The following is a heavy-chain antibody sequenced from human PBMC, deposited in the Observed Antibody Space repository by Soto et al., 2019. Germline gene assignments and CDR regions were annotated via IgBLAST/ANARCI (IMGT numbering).Heavy chain of an antibody. Sequence: QLQLQESGPGLVKPSETLSLPCTVSGDSVTISDYYWGWIRQPPGKGLEWIGSIHYSGSTYYNPSIKGRVTISGDTSKKQFSLKLNSVTAADAAVYYCAAHDSGGYYAEYWGQGTLVTVSA. CDR2: IHYSGST. CDR3: AAHDSGGYYAEY. D-gene: IGHD3-22*01. V-gene: IGHV4-39*01. CDR1: GDSVTISDYY. J-gene: IGHJ4*02.